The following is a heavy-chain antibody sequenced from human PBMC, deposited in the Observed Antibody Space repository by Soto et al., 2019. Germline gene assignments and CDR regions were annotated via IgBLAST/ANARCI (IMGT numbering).Heavy chain of an antibody. V-gene: IGHV3-30*02. CDR2: IRYDGSNR. J-gene: IGHJ6*02. Sequence: GGSLRLSCAASGFTFSNHGMHWVRQAPGKGLEWVALIRYDGSNRFYADSVRGRFTISRDISENTVFLQMNSLRAEDTAVYYCARVHYGSGSDQYYYYYYGMDVWGQGTTVTVSS. CDR1: GFTFSNHG. CDR3: ARVHYGSGSDQYYYYYYGMDV. D-gene: IGHD3-10*01.